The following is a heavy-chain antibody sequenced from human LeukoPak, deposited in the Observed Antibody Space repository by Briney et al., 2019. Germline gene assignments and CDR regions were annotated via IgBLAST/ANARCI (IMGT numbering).Heavy chain of an antibody. CDR1: GFTFSTYS. CDR3: AKDSDYYHSSGYYYAYFQH. J-gene: IGHJ1*01. V-gene: IGHV3-48*02. D-gene: IGHD3-22*01. Sequence: GGSLSLSCAVSGFTFSTYSMNWVRQAPGKGREWVSYISSSSSTIYYADSVRGRFTISRDNAKNSLYLQMYSLRDEDTAVYYCAKDSDYYHSSGYYYAYFQHWGQGTLVTVSS. CDR2: ISSSSSTI.